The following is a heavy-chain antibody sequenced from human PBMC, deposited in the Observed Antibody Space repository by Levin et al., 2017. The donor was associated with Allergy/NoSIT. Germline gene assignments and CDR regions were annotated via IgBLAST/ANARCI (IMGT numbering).Heavy chain of an antibody. CDR1: GFTFSSYG. J-gene: IGHJ4*02. Sequence: GGSLRLSCAASGFTFSSYGMHWVRQAPGKGLEWVAVISYDGSNKYYADSVKGRFTISRDNSKNTLYLQMNSLRAEDTAVYYCVRYSGYDEEYYFDYWGQGTLVTVSS. CDR2: ISYDGSNK. D-gene: IGHD5-12*01. CDR3: VRYSGYDEEYYFDY. V-gene: IGHV3-30*03.